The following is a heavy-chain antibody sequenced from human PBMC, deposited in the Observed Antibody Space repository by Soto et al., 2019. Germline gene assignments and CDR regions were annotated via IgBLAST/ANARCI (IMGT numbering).Heavy chain of an antibody. CDR3: ARMGGYSYAPGWFDP. CDR2: ISSSSSTI. Sequence: PRGSLRLSCAASGFTFSSYSMNWVRQAPGKGLEWVSYISSSSSTIYYADSVKGRFTISRDNAKNSLYLQMNSLRDEDTAVYYCARMGGYSYAPGWFDPWGQGTLVTVSS. J-gene: IGHJ5*02. D-gene: IGHD5-18*01. CDR1: GFTFSSYS. V-gene: IGHV3-48*02.